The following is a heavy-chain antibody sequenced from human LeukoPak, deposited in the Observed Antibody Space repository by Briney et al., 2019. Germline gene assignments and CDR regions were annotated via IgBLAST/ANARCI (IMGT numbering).Heavy chain of an antibody. V-gene: IGHV3-21*01. J-gene: IGHJ4*02. CDR2: ISSSSSYI. D-gene: IGHD4-17*01. CDR1: GFTFSSYT. Sequence: GGSLRLSCAASGFTFSSYTMNWVRQAPGKGLERVSSISSSSSYIYYADSVKGRFTISRDNAKNSLYLQMNSLRAEDTAVYYCARAHPVAYGDYQWVDYWGQGTLVTVSS. CDR3: ARAHPVAYGDYQWVDY.